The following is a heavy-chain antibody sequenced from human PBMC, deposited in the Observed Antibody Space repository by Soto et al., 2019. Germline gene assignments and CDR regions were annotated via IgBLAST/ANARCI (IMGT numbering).Heavy chain of an antibody. CDR1: GGAISSDY. CDR2: IYFSGST. D-gene: IGHD6-6*01. J-gene: IGHJ4*02. V-gene: IGHV4-59*01. CDR3: ARVGGVAARTFAY. Sequence: XETLSLTCTVSGGAISSDYWSWVRQPPGKGLEWIGYIYFSGSTNYNPSLESRVTISLDASKTQFSLKLRSLTTADTAVYYCARVGGVAARTFAYWGQGTLVTVSS.